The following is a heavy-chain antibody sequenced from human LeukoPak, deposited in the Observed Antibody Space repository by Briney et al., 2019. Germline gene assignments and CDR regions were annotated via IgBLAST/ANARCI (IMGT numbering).Heavy chain of an antibody. V-gene: IGHV3-48*04. CDR3: ARRSLARPYYYYYMDV. J-gene: IGHJ6*03. CDR2: ISSRSSSA. Sequence: HSGGSLRLSCAASGFTFSSYSFNWVRQAPGKGLEWVSKISSRSSSAYYADSVKGRFTISRDNAKNSLYLQMNSLRAEDTALYYCARRSLARPYYYYYMDVWGKGTTVTVSS. D-gene: IGHD6-6*01. CDR1: GFTFSSYS.